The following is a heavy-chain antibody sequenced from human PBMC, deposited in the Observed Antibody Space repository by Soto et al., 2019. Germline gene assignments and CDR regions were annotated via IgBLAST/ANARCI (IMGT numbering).Heavy chain of an antibody. V-gene: IGHV4-59*01. CDR3: ARAGIAVAFYNWFDP. CDR2: IYYSGST. CDR1: GGSTSSYY. J-gene: IGHJ5*02. Sequence: SETLSLTCTVSGGSTSSYYWSWTRQPPGKGLEWIGYIYYSGSTNYNPSLKSRVTISVDTSNNQFSLKLSSVTAAATAVYYCARAGIAVAFYNWFDPCGQGTLVTVSS. D-gene: IGHD6-19*01.